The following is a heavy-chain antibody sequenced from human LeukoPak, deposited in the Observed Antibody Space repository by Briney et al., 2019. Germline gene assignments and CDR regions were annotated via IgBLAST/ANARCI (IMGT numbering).Heavy chain of an antibody. J-gene: IGHJ6*02. CDR1: GGSVSSDSYF. CDR3: ARGRSNYYGMDV. D-gene: IGHD1-26*01. Sequence: SETLSLTCSVSGGSVSSDSYFWNWVRQPPGKGLEWIGYIYSSGSTNYNRSLKSRVTISLDTSKNQFSLKVSSVTAADTAVYYCARGRSNYYGMDVWGQGTTVTVSS. V-gene: IGHV4-61*01. CDR2: IYSSGST.